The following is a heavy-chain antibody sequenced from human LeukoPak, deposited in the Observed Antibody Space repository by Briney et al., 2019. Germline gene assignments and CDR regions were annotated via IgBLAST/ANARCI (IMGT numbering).Heavy chain of an antibody. D-gene: IGHD2-15*01. CDR1: GYTFTSYW. CDR3: ARSLLKGGGYFDY. Sequence: GASLQISCQGSGYTFTSYWIGWVRQMPGKGLEWMGIIYPGDSDTRYSPSFQGQVTISADKSISTAYLQWGRLKASDTAMYYCARSLLKGGGYFDYWGQGTLVTVSS. V-gene: IGHV5-51*01. J-gene: IGHJ4*02. CDR2: IYPGDSDT.